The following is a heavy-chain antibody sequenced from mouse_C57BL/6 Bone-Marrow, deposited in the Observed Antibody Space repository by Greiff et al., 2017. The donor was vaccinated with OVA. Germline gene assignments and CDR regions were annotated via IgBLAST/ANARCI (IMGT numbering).Heavy chain of an antibody. CDR1: GYTFTDYY. CDR3: ARGLRYRAGFGY. J-gene: IGHJ3*01. CDR2: IYPGSGNT. D-gene: IGHD1-1*01. Sequence: VQLQQSGAELVRPGASVKLSCKASGYTFTDYYINWVKQRPGQGLEWIARIYPGSGNTYYNEKFKGKATLTAEKSSSTAYMQLSSLTSEDSAVYFCARGLRYRAGFGYWGQVTLVTVSA. V-gene: IGHV1-76*01.